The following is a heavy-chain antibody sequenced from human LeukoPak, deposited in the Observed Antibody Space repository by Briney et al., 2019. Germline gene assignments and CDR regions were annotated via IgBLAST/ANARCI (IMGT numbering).Heavy chain of an antibody. Sequence: GGSLRLSCAASGFIFEAYGMYWVRQAPGKGLEWVSGITWNSDDMAYADSVKGRFTISRDNAKNCLYLQMNSLTVADTALYYCTRVTSWRTGFDYWGQGTLVTVSS. D-gene: IGHD1-1*01. CDR2: ITWNSDDM. V-gene: IGHV3-9*01. CDR1: GFIFEAYG. CDR3: TRVTSWRTGFDY. J-gene: IGHJ4*02.